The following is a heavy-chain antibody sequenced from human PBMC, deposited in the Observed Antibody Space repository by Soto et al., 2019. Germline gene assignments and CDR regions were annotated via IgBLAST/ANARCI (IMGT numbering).Heavy chain of an antibody. CDR2: LSDGGGST. CDR3: AKEGTTSTYNWLDP. J-gene: IGHJ5*02. V-gene: IGHV3-23*01. Sequence: GGSLRLSCAASGFTFSNYAMSWVRQAPGKGLEWGSGLSDGGGSTFYADSVKGRFTISRDNAKNTLYLQMSSLRAQDTAVYYCAKEGTTSTYNWLDPWGQGTLVTVSS. D-gene: IGHD2-2*01. CDR1: GFTFSNYA.